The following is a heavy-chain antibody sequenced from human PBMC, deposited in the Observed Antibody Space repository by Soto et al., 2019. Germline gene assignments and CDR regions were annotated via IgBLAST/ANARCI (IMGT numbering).Heavy chain of an antibody. Sequence: GGSLRLSCAASGFTFSSYGMHWVRQAPGKGLEWVAVIWYDGSNKYYADSVKGRFTISRDNSKNTPYLQMNSLRAEDTAVYYCAREIAAAVDDYYGMDVWGQGTTVTVSS. CDR1: GFTFSSYG. V-gene: IGHV3-33*01. CDR3: AREIAAAVDDYYGMDV. CDR2: IWYDGSNK. D-gene: IGHD6-13*01. J-gene: IGHJ6*02.